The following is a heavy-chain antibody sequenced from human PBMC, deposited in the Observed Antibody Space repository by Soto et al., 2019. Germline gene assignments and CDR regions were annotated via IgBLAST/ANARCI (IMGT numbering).Heavy chain of an antibody. J-gene: IGHJ1*01. CDR1: GGSIREGGYY. Sequence: QVQLQESGPGLVKPSQTLSLTCTISGGSIREGGYYWTWIRQYPEKGLEWIGFIYHDGGIYYNPSLKSRVTMSVDDSKRQFSLRLTSMSAADAAVYYCAPERGDTAVSRFLVLWGQGTLVTVSS. D-gene: IGHD5-18*01. CDR2: IYHDGGI. CDR3: APERGDTAVSRFLVL. V-gene: IGHV4-31*03.